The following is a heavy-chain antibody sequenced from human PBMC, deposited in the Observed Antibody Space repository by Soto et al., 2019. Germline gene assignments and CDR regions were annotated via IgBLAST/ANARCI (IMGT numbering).Heavy chain of an antibody. CDR2: ISASGGST. D-gene: IGHD3-10*01. CDR3: AKDMRGSGSDYSYGMDV. Sequence: EVQLLESGGGLVQPGGSLRLSCAASGFTFTNYAMRWVRQAPGKGLEWVSTISASGGSTYHADSVKGRFTISRDNSKNTLSMQMNSLRDEDTAAYYCAKDMRGSGSDYSYGMDVWGQGTTVTVS. J-gene: IGHJ6*02. V-gene: IGHV3-23*01. CDR1: GFTFTNYA.